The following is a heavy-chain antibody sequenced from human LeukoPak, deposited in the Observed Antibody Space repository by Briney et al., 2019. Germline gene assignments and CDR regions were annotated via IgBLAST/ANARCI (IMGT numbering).Heavy chain of an antibody. Sequence: SETLSLTCAVYGGSFSGYYWSWIRQPPGKGLEWIGEINHSGSTNYNPSLKSRVTISVDTSKNQFSLKLSSVTAADMAEYYCAIGGFWRGYYSYYLDYWGQGTLVTVSS. CDR2: INHSGST. J-gene: IGHJ4*02. CDR1: GGSFSGYY. CDR3: AIGGFWRGYYSYYLDY. D-gene: IGHD3-3*01. V-gene: IGHV4-34*01.